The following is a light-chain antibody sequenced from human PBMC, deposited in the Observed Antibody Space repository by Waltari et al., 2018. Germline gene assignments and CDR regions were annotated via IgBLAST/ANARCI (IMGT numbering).Light chain of an antibody. CDR2: AAS. CDR3: QQTYNTAGVT. Sequence: DIQMTQSPSSLSASVGDRLIITCRASQSIRFHLNWYLQKPGKAPELLIYAASILQSGVPLRCSGSGSATHCSLTIDSLHPEDFATYFCQQTYNTAGVTFGPGTKV. CDR1: QSIRFH. J-gene: IGKJ3*01. V-gene: IGKV1-39*01.